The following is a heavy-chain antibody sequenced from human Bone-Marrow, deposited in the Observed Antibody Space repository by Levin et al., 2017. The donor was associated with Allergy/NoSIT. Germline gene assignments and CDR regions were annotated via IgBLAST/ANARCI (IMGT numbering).Heavy chain of an antibody. CDR1: GFTFSSYG. V-gene: IGHV3-30*18. Sequence: GGSLRLSCAASGFTFSSYGMHWVRQAPGKGLEWVAVIAYDGTYKVYGDPVKGRFTVSRANSKNTLYLQMNSMRAEDTAVYYCAKDSSNRVHGRPADWGQGTLVTVSS. J-gene: IGHJ4*02. CDR2: IAYDGTYK. CDR3: AKDSSNRVHGRPAD. D-gene: IGHD2-15*01.